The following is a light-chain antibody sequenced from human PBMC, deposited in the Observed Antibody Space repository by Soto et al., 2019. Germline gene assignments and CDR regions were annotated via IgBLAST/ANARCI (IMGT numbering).Light chain of an antibody. CDR2: DAS. J-gene: IGKJ1*01. V-gene: IGKV3-11*01. Sequence: PDDRATLSSRASPTVSSNYLAWYQQKPGQSPRRLIYDASNRATGIPARFSGSGSGTDFTLTISSLEPEDFAVYYCQQRTDWWTFGQGTKWIS. CDR1: PTVSSNY. CDR3: QQRTDWWT.